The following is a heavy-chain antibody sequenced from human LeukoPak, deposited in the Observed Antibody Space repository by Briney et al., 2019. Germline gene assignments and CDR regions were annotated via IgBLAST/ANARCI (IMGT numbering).Heavy chain of an antibody. J-gene: IGHJ4*02. CDR3: ARYSSGFDY. D-gene: IGHD3-22*01. Sequence: GGSLRLSCAASGFNFSSYIMNWVRQAPGKGLEWVSSISSRSSQIYYADSVKGRFTISRDNAKNSLYLQMNSLRAEDTAVYYCARYSSGFDYWGQGTLVTVSS. CDR1: GFNFSSYI. V-gene: IGHV3-21*01. CDR2: ISSRSSQI.